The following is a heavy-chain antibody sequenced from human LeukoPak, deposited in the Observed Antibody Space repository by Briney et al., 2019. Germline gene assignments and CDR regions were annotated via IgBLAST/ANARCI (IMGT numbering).Heavy chain of an antibody. Sequence: GGSLRLSCAAAGFTFDDYAMHGVRQAPGKGLEWVSGISWNSGSIGYADSVKGRFTISRDNSKNSLYLQMNSLRDEDTAVYYCVRRGYSGYDFDYWGQGTLVTVSS. D-gene: IGHD5-12*01. J-gene: IGHJ4*02. V-gene: IGHV3-9*01. CDR2: ISWNSGSI. CDR3: VRRGYSGYDFDY. CDR1: GFTFDDYA.